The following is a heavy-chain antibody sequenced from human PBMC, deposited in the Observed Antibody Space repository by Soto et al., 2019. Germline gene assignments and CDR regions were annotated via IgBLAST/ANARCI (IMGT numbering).Heavy chain of an antibody. CDR1: GFTFSSYW. CDR3: ARLNDYGDYNIDY. J-gene: IGHJ4*02. CDR2: IKQDGSEK. Sequence: PGGSLRLSCAASGFTFSSYWMSWVRQAPGKGLEWVANIKQDGSEKYYVDSVKGRFTISRDNAKNSLYLQMNSLRAEDTAVYYCARLNDYGDYNIDYWGQGTLVTVSS. V-gene: IGHV3-7*01. D-gene: IGHD4-17*01.